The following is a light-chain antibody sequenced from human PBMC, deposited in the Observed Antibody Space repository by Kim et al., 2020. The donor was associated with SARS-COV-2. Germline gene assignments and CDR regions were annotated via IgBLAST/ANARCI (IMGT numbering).Light chain of an antibody. Sequence: SYELTQPHSVSVAPGKTASISCGGNNIGSKSVHWCQQKPGQAPVLVISYDSDWPSGIPERFSGSNSGNTATLTIRRVEAGDEADYYCQVWDSTIDHRVVFGGGTQLTVL. V-gene: IGLV3-21*04. J-gene: IGLJ3*02. CDR1: NIGSKS. CDR3: QVWDSTIDHRVV. CDR2: YDS.